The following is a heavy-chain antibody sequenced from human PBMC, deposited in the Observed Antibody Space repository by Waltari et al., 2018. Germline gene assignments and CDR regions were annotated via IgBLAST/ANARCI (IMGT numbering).Heavy chain of an antibody. CDR2: IIPIFGTA. CDR1: GGPFDSYA. D-gene: IGHD6-13*01. CDR3: ASYGSSWKGRGAFDI. J-gene: IGHJ3*02. Sequence: QVQLVQSGAAVKKPGSSVKVSCKASGGPFDSYAISWVRQAPGQGLEWMGGIIPIFGTANYAQKFQGRVTITTDESTSTAYMELSSLRSEDTAVYYCASYGSSWKGRGAFDIWGQGTMVTVSS. V-gene: IGHV1-69*05.